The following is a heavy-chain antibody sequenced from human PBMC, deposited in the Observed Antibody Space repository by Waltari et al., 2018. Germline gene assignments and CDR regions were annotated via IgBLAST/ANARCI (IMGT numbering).Heavy chain of an antibody. V-gene: IGHV1-2*06. D-gene: IGHD1-26*01. J-gene: IGHJ4*02. Sequence: QVQLVQSGAEVKKPGASVKVSCKASGYTFTGYYMHWVRQAPGQGLECMGRSNPNRCGTNYAQKCQCGVTMTRDTSISTAYMELSRLRSDDTAVYYCARWGLQNGDWGQGTLVTVSS. CDR1: GYTFTGYY. CDR3: ARWGLQNGD. CDR2: SNPNRCGT.